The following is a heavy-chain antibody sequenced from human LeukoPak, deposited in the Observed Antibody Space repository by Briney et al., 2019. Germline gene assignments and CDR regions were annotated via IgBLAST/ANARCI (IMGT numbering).Heavy chain of an antibody. CDR2: ISSSSSTI. CDR3: ARSHCSSTSCYEEY. V-gene: IGHV3-48*01. D-gene: IGHD2-2*01. CDR1: GFTFSSYS. J-gene: IGHJ4*02. Sequence: GGSLRLSCAASGFTFSSYSMNWVRQAPGKGLEWVPYISSSSSTIYYADSVKGRFTISRDNAKNSLYLQMNSLRAEDTAVYYCARSHCSSTSCYEEYWGQGTLVTVSS.